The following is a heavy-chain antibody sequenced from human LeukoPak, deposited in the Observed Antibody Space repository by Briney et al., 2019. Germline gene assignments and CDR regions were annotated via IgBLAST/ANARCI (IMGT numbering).Heavy chain of an antibody. CDR3: AKEYSAFDI. CDR2: ISGSGGST. V-gene: IGHV3-23*01. CDR1: GFTFSSYA. J-gene: IGHJ3*02. D-gene: IGHD1-26*01. Sequence: EGSLRLSCAASGFTFSSYAINWVRQAPGKGLEWVSAISGSGGSTYYADSVKGRFTISRDNSKNTLYLQINSLRAEDTAIYYCAKEYSAFDIWGQGTMVTVSS.